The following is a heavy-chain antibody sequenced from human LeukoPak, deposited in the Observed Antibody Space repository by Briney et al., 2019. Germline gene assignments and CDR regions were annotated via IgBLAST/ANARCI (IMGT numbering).Heavy chain of an antibody. V-gene: IGHV3-23*01. J-gene: IGHJ4*02. D-gene: IGHD3-22*01. Sequence: GRSLRLSCAASGFTFSSYAMSWVRQAPGKGLEWVSAISGSGGSTYYADSVKGRFTISRDNSKNTLYLQMNSLRAEDTAVYYCAKWGGGAYYDSSGYVYFDYWGQGTLVTVSS. CDR1: GFTFSSYA. CDR2: ISGSGGST. CDR3: AKWGGGAYYDSSGYVYFDY.